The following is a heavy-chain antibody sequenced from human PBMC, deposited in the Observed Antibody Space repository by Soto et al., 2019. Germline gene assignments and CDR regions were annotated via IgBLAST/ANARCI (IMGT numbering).Heavy chain of an antibody. V-gene: IGHV1-46*04. CDR3: PRAMAAPEKWEVRFCFDP. Sequence: VQLVPSGAEVREPGASVMLSCKTSGYAFTMFYMSWVRQAPGQGLEWMGTINADGGRTTYAQNVQARLTLSIVTSTGTIYTELSCLKPDDAAVHHWPRAMAAPEKWEVRFCFDPWGEGALLSAS. CDR1: GYAFTMFY. D-gene: IGHD1-26*01. J-gene: IGHJ5*02. CDR2: INADGGRT.